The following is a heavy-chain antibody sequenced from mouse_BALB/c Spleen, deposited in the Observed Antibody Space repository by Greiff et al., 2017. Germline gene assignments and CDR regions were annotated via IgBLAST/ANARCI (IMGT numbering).Heavy chain of an antibody. CDR2: INPGSGGT. CDR1: GYNFTSYW. D-gene: IGHD4-1*01. V-gene: IGHV1-55*01. CDR3: ARTGAGTWFAY. Sequence: QVQLQQPGAELVKPGTSVKLSCKASGYNFTSYWINWVKLRPGQGLEWIGVINPGSGGTNYNEKFKGKATLTADKSSSTAYMQLSSLTSDDSAVYFCARTGAGTWFAYWGQGTLVTVSA. J-gene: IGHJ3*01.